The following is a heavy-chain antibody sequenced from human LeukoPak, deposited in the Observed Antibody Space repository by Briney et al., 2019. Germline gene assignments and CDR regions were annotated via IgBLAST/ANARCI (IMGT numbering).Heavy chain of an antibody. J-gene: IGHJ3*02. V-gene: IGHV1-2*02. CDR3: ARSGFWTDHPAFDI. Sequence: ASVKVSCKASGYTFTGYYMHWVRQAPGQGLEWMGWINPNSGGTNYAQKFQGRVTMTRDTSISTAYMELSRLRSDDTAVYYCARSGFWTDHPAFDIWGQRTMVTVSS. CDR1: GYTFTGYY. D-gene: IGHD3/OR15-3a*01. CDR2: INPNSGGT.